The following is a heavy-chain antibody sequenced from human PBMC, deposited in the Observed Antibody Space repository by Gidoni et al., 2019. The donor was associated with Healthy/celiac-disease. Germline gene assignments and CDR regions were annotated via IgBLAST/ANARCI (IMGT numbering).Heavy chain of an antibody. CDR1: GFTFSSYA. CDR2: ISGSGGST. J-gene: IGHJ5*02. CDR3: ARWNYDILTGYYSGRNWFDP. Sequence: EVQLLESGGGLVQPGGSLRLSCAASGFTFSSYALSWVRQAPGKGLEWVSAISGSGGSTYYADSVKGRFTISRDNSKNTLYLQMNSLRAEDTAVYYCARWNYDILTGYYSGRNWFDPWGQGTLVTVSS. V-gene: IGHV3-23*01. D-gene: IGHD3-9*01.